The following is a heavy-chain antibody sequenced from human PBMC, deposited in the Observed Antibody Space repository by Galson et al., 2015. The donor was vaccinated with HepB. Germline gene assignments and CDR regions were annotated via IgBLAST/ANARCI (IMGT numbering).Heavy chain of an antibody. D-gene: IGHD5-18*01. Sequence: SLRLPCAASGFTFSSYAMSWVRQAPGKGLEWVSAISGSGGSPYYEDSVKGRFTISRDNSKNTLYLQMNSLRAEDTAVYYCAQGENTAMVPDYWGQGTLVTVSS. CDR2: ISGSGGSP. CDR3: AQGENTAMVPDY. J-gene: IGHJ4*02. V-gene: IGHV3-23*01. CDR1: GFTFSSYA.